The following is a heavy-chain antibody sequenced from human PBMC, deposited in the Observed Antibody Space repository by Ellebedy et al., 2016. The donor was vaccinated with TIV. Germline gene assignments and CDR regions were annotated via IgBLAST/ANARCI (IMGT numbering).Heavy chain of an antibody. Sequence: AASVKVSCKASGYTFYTSMVTWVRQAPGQGPEWMGWMRAYNGDTEYAQRFQGRVTMTRDTSTNIAYMELKNLRDNDTAVYYCARLQYFYWPSKGVGYFDYWGQGTLVIVSS. J-gene: IGHJ4*02. V-gene: IGHV1-18*04. D-gene: IGHD3-9*01. CDR1: GYTFYTSM. CDR2: MRAYNGDT. CDR3: ARLQYFYWPSKGVGYFDY.